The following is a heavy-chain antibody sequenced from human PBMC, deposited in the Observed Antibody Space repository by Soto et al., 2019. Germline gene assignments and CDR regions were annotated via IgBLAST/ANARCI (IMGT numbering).Heavy chain of an antibody. V-gene: IGHV5-10-1*01. CDR2: IGPSDSQT. CDR1: GYSFAGYW. CDR3: ARQIYDSDTGPNFQYYFDS. D-gene: IGHD3-22*01. Sequence: GESLKISCKGSGYSFAGYWITWVRQKPGKGLEWMGRIGPSDSQTYYSPSFRGHVTISVTKSITTVFLQWSSLRASDTAMYYCARQIYDSDTGPNFQYYFDSWGQGIPVTVPQ. J-gene: IGHJ4*02.